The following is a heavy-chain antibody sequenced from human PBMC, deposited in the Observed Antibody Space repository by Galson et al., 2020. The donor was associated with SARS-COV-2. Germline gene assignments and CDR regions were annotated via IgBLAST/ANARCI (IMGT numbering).Heavy chain of an antibody. CDR1: GFTFSSYG. D-gene: IGHD3-22*01. V-gene: IGHV3-30*18. J-gene: IGHJ4*02. CDR2: TSIDGSDQ. CDR3: AKDQTYYFDRGCYTAFDD. Sequence: GGSLRLSCAASGFTFSSYGMHWVRQAPGKGLEWVAVTSIDGSDQYSADSVKGRFTISSDNSKNTPPLQMNSLRAEDTALYYCAKDQTYYFDRGCYTAFDDWGQGSLFTVSS.